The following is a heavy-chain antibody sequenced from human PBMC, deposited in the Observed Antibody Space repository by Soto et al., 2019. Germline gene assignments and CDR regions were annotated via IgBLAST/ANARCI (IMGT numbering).Heavy chain of an antibody. CDR2: MYPNNGQT. J-gene: IGHJ4*02. D-gene: IGHD3-22*01. CDR1: GDTFSNFD. V-gene: IGHV1-8*01. Sequence: ASVKVSCKASGDTFSNFDFNWVRQATGQGPEWMGWMYPNNGQTAYARTFQGRVTMTWNSSTSTAYMELSSLTSEDTALYYCARDLPYDSSGYLSYWGQGTLVTVSS. CDR3: ARDLPYDSSGYLSY.